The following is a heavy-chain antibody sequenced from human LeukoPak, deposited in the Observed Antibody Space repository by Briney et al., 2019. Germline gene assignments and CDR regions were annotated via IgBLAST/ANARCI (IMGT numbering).Heavy chain of an antibody. CDR3: AREGRYYYDSSGYYFLERSIFLDY. V-gene: IGHV3-30*03. D-gene: IGHD3-22*01. CDR2: ISYDGSNK. J-gene: IGHJ4*02. CDR1: GFTFSDHY. Sequence: GGSLRLSCAASGFTFSDHYMSWIRQAPGKGLEWVAVISYDGSNKYYADSVKGRFTISRDNSKNTLYLQMNSLRAEDTAVYYCAREGRYYYDSSGYYFLERSIFLDYWGQGTLVTVSS.